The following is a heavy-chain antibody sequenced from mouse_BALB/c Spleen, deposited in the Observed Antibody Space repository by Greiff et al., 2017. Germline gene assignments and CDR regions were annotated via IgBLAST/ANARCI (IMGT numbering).Heavy chain of an antibody. CDR1: GYSITSDYA. D-gene: IGHD2-1*01. J-gene: IGHJ4*01. V-gene: IGHV3-2*02. CDR2: ISYSGST. Sequence: EVKLQESGPGLVKPSQSLSLTCTVTGYSITSDYAWNWIRQFPGNKLEWMGYISYSGSTSYNPSLKSRISITRDTSKNQFFLQLNSVTTEDTATYYCARLVTAYYYAMDYWGQGTSVTVSS. CDR3: ARLVTAYYYAMDY.